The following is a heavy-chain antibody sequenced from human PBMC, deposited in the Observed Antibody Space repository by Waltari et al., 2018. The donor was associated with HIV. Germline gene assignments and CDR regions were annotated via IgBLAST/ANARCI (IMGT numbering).Heavy chain of an antibody. CDR1: GGSISSYY. Sequence: QVQLQESGPGLVKPSETLSLTCTVSGGSISSYYWSWIRQPQGKGLEWIGYIYDSGSTNYNPSLKSRVTISVDTSKNQFSLKLSSVTAADTAVYYCARDKRDGGNHRAYFDYWGQGSLVTVSS. CDR2: IYDSGST. J-gene: IGHJ4*02. D-gene: IGHD2-15*01. V-gene: IGHV4-59*01. CDR3: ARDKRDGGNHRAYFDY.